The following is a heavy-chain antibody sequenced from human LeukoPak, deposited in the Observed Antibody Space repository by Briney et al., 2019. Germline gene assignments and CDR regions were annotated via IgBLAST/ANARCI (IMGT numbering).Heavy chain of an antibody. D-gene: IGHD3-10*01. J-gene: IGHJ4*02. V-gene: IGHV3-23*01. CDR2: ISGSGIGGRT. Sequence: QPGGSLRLSCAASGFSLSSYAMSWVRQAPGKGLEWVSGISGSGIGGRTHYADSVKGRFTISRDNSKNTLYLQMNSLRVEDTAVYYCAKGRGQGFDYWGQGTLVTVSS. CDR3: AKGRGQGFDY. CDR1: GFSLSSYA.